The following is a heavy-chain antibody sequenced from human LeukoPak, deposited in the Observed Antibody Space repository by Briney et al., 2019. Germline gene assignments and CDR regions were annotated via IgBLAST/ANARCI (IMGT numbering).Heavy chain of an antibody. CDR1: GFSFSSYA. CDR3: LAGTVGY. V-gene: IGHV3-23*01. J-gene: IGHJ4*02. Sequence: QPGGSLRLSCAASGFSFSSYAMSWVRQAPGKGLEWVSSLSGSGGSTNYADSVKGRFTISRDNGKNSLYLQMNSLRAEDTAVYYCLAGTVGYWGQGTLVTVSA. CDR2: LSGSGGST. D-gene: IGHD6-19*01.